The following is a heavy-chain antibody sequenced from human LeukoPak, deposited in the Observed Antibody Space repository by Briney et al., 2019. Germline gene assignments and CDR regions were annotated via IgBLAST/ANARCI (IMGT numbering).Heavy chain of an antibody. V-gene: IGHV3-7*02. CDR2: IKQDGSEK. CDR1: GFTFSSYA. CDR3: ASQDYYYGMDV. J-gene: IGHJ6*02. Sequence: PGGSLRLSCAASGFTFSSYAMSWVRQGPGKGLEWVANIKQDGSEKYYVVSVKGRFTISRDNAKNSLYLQMNSLRAEDTAVYYCASQDYYYGMDVWGQGTLVTVSS.